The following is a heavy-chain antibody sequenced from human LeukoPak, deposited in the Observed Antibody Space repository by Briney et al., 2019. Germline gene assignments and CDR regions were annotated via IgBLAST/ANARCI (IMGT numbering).Heavy chain of an antibody. CDR2: ISGSSDTT. Sequence: PGGSLRLSCAASGFTFSTYAMSWVRQAPGRGLEWVSAISGSSDTTYYADSVKGRFTISRDNSKNTLYLQMNSLRAEDTAVYYCANREGGYTYDPFDYWGQRTLVTVSS. CDR3: ANREGGYTYDPFDY. D-gene: IGHD5-18*01. CDR1: GFTFSTYA. V-gene: IGHV3-23*01. J-gene: IGHJ4*02.